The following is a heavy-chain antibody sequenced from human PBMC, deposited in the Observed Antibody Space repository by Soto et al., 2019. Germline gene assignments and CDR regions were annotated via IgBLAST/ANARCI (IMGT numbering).Heavy chain of an antibody. V-gene: IGHV3-23*01. J-gene: IGHJ4*02. Sequence: PGGSLRLSCAASGFTFSNYAMSWVRQAPGKGLEWVSAISSGGSTTYYADSVKGRISISRDNSKNTLYLQMNSLRAEDTAVYYSANVRRVGEDYWGQGTLVTVSS. CDR2: ISSGGSTT. D-gene: IGHD3-10*01. CDR1: GFTFSNYA. CDR3: ANVRRVGEDY.